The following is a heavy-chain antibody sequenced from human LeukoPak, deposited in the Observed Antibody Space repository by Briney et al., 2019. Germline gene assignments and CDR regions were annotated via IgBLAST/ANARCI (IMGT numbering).Heavy chain of an antibody. J-gene: IGHJ3*01. V-gene: IGHV4-59*08. Sequence: SETLSLTCAVSGDSMSDYYWTWIRQPPGKGLEWIGYIHYSGSTHYSPSLRSRVTISIDTSKNHFSLRLSSVTAADTAVYYCARHSNDAFDVWAQGTMVTVSS. CDR2: IHYSGST. CDR1: GDSMSDYY. D-gene: IGHD6-13*01. CDR3: ARHSNDAFDV.